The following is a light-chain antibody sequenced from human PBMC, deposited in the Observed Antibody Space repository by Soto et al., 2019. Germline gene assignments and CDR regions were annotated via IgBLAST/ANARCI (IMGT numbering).Light chain of an antibody. CDR1: QSVSGSY. CDR3: QHYGSSPQP. Sequence: EIVLTQSPGTLSLSPGERATLSCRASQSVSGSYLAWYQQKPGQAPRLLIYDASRRATGIPDRFSGSGSGTDFTLTISRLQPEDFAVYYCQHYGSSPQPFGLGTKVEIK. V-gene: IGKV3-20*01. CDR2: DAS. J-gene: IGKJ1*01.